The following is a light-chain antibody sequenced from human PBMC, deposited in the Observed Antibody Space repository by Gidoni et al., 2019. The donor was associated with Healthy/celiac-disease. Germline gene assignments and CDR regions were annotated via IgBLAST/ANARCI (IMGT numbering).Light chain of an antibody. CDR2: GAS. CDR1: QSVSSN. J-gene: IGKJ4*01. V-gene: IGKV3-15*01. Sequence: EIVMTQYPATLSLSPGERATLSCRASQSVSSNLAWYQQKPGQAPRLLIYGASTRAPGIPDMFSGSGSGTEFTLTISSLQSEDFAIYYCQQYNNWPPLTFGGGTKVEIK. CDR3: QQYNNWPPLT.